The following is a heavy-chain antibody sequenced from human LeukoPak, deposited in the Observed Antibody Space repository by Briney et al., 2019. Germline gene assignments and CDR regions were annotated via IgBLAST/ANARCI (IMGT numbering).Heavy chain of an antibody. CDR1: GFTFSSYA. J-gene: IGHJ3*02. Sequence: GGSLRLSRAASGFTFSSYAMSWVRQAPGKGLEWVSAISGSGSNTYYADSVKGRFTISRDNSQNTLYLQMNSLRAEDTAVYCCAKTGDYFDSSGYYRPDAFDIWGRGTMVTVSS. V-gene: IGHV3-23*01. CDR2: ISGSGSNT. D-gene: IGHD3-22*01. CDR3: AKTGDYFDSSGYYRPDAFDI.